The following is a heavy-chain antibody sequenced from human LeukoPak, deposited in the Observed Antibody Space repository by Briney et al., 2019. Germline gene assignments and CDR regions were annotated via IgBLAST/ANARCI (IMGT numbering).Heavy chain of an antibody. CDR2: TYTSGST. J-gene: IGHJ6*03. CDR3: ARSVEGYCSGGSCYYYYYYMDV. V-gene: IGHV4-59*10. D-gene: IGHD2-15*01. CDR1: GGSFSGYY. Sequence: SETLSLTCAVYGGSFSGYYWSWIRQPAGKGLEWIGRTYTSGSTNYNPSLKSRVTMSVDTSKNRFSLNLSSVTAADTAVYYCARSVEGYCSGGSCYYYYYYMDVWGKGTTVTVSS.